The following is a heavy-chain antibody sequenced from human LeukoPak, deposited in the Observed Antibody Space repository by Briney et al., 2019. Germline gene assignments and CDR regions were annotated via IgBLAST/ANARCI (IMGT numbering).Heavy chain of an antibody. CDR2: IYYSGST. CDR3: ARDGGGGEDYYYYYYMDV. J-gene: IGHJ6*03. D-gene: IGHD2-21*01. Sequence: SETLSLTCAVYGGSFSGYYWSWIRQPPGKGLEWIGYIYYSGSTYYNPSLKSRVSISVDTSKNKFSLKLSSVTAADTAVYYCARDGGGGEDYYYYYYMDVWGKGTTVTVSS. V-gene: IGHV4-30-4*08. CDR1: GGSFSGYY.